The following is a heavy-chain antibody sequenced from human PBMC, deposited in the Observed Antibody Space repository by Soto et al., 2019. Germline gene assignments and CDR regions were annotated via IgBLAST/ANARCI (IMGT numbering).Heavy chain of an antibody. CDR1: GFTFSSYG. V-gene: IGHV3-33*01. Sequence: QVQLVESGGGVVQPGRSLRLSCAASGFTFSSYGMHWVRQAPGKGLEWVAVIWYDGSNKYYADSVKGRFTISRDNSKNTLYLQMNSLRAEDTAVYYCARDDSSIAAAGLDYWGQGTLFTVSS. CDR2: IWYDGSNK. J-gene: IGHJ4*02. D-gene: IGHD6-13*01. CDR3: ARDDSSIAAAGLDY.